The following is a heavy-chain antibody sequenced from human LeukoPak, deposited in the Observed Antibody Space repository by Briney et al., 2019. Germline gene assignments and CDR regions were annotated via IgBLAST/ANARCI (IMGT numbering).Heavy chain of an antibody. J-gene: IGHJ4*02. CDR3: ISGFCSSASCYA. V-gene: IGHV3-15*01. CDR2: IRRKTDGGTA. D-gene: IGHD2-2*01. Sequence: GGSLRLSCGASGFTFTNAWMSWVRQAPGEGVEWGGRIRRKTDGGTADYAAPVMGRFTISRDDSNNTLYLQMNSLKTEDTAAYYCISGFCSSASCYAWGRGTLVIVSS. CDR1: GFTFTNAW.